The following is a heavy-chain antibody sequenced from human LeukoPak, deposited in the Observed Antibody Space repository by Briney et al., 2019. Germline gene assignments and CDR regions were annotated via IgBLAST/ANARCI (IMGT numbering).Heavy chain of an antibody. J-gene: IGHJ4*02. V-gene: IGHV4-59*01. D-gene: IGHD3-16*01. Sequence: SETLSLTCTVSGGSISSYYWSWIRQPPGKGLEWIGYIYYSGSTNYNPSLKSRVTISVDTSKNQFSLKLSSVTAADTAVYYCARGRVGFIHDYWGQGTLVTVSS. CDR1: GGSISSYY. CDR3: ARGRVGFIHDY. CDR2: IYYSGST.